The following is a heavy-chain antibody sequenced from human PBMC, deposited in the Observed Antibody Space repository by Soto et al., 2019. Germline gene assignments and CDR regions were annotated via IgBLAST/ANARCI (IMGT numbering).Heavy chain of an antibody. CDR2: IYYSGST. V-gene: IGHV4-61*08. CDR1: GGSISSGGYS. D-gene: IGHD3-3*01. Sequence: SETLSLTCAVSGGSISSGGYSWNWIRQPPGKGLEWIGYIYYSGSTNYNPSLKSRVTISVDTSKNQFSLKLSSVTAADTAVYYCARDNYDFWSGYNDYYYGMDVWGQGTTVTVSS. J-gene: IGHJ6*02. CDR3: ARDNYDFWSGYNDYYYGMDV.